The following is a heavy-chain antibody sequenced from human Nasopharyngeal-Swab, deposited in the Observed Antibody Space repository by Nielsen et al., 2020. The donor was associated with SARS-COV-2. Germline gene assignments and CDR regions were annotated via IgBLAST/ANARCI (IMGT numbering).Heavy chain of an antibody. J-gene: IGHJ4*02. CDR1: EFTFSEYN. D-gene: IGHD6-6*01. CDR2: INSKGVYI. Sequence: GESLKLSCAASEFTFSEYNMNWVRQAPGKGLEWVATINSKGVYIFYADSLRGRFTISRDNAENSLYLQMNSLSVEDTAVYYCARGRGSSPPRYFDFWGKGTLITVSS. CDR3: ARGRGSSPPRYFDF. V-gene: IGHV3-21*01.